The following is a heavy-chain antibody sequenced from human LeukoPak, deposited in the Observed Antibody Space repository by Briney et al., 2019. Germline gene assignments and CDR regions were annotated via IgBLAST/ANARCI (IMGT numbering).Heavy chain of an antibody. J-gene: IGHJ6*02. CDR3: ASRDYYYGMDV. Sequence: PETLSLTCAVYGGSFSGYYWSSIRQPPGKGLGWIGGINHSGSINYNPSLKSRVTISVDTSKNQFSLKLSSVTAADRAVYYCASRDYYYGMDVWGQGTTVTVSS. V-gene: IGHV4-34*01. CDR2: INHSGSI. CDR1: GGSFSGYY.